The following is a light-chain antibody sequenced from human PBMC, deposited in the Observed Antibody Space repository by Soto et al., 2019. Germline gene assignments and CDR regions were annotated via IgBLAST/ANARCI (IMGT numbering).Light chain of an antibody. CDR3: HSST. CDR1: QSISSW. V-gene: IGKV1-5*01. J-gene: IGKJ1*01. CDR2: DAS. Sequence: DIQMTQSPSTLSASVGDRVTITCRASQSISSWLAWYQQKPGKAPKLLIYDASSLESGVPSRFSGSGSGTEFTLTISSLQPDDFATYYCHSSTFGQGTTGDIK.